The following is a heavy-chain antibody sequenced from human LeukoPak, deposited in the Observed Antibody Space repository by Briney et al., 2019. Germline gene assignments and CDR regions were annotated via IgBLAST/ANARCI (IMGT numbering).Heavy chain of an antibody. V-gene: IGHV1-46*01. CDR1: GYTFTCYY. CDR2: INPSGGST. J-gene: IGHJ4*02. Sequence: ASVKVSCKASGYTFTCYYMHWVRQAPGQGLEWMGIINPSGGSTSYAQKFQGRVTMTRDMSTSTVYMELSSLRSEDTAVYYCARAPLYCGGDCYDFDYWGQGTLVTVSS. CDR3: ARAPLYCGGDCYDFDY. D-gene: IGHD2-21*02.